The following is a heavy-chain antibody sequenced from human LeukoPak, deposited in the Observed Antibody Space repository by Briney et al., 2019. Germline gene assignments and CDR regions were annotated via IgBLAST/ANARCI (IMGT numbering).Heavy chain of an antibody. Sequence: SETLSLTCTVSGGSITSNTNYWGWIRQPPGKGLEWIGNIYYSGTTYYSPSLKSRVTISVDTSKNQFSLKLSSVTAADTAVYYCARVLPDSSGWYWLYYYYMDVWGKGTTVTVSS. V-gene: IGHV4-39*07. CDR2: IYYSGTT. D-gene: IGHD6-19*01. CDR1: GGSITSNTNY. CDR3: ARVLPDSSGWYWLYYYYMDV. J-gene: IGHJ6*03.